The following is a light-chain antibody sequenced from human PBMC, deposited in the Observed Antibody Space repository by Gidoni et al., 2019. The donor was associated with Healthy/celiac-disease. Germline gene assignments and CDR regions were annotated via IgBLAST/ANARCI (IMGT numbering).Light chain of an antibody. J-gene: IGKJ3*01. CDR3: QQRSNWPPIFT. V-gene: IGKV3-11*01. Sequence: EIVLTKSPATLSLSPGERATLSCRASQSVSRYLAWYQQKPGQAPGLIIYDASNRATGIPARFSGSGSGTDFTLTISSLEPEDFAVYYCQQRSNWPPIFTFXPXTKVDIK. CDR1: QSVSRY. CDR2: DAS.